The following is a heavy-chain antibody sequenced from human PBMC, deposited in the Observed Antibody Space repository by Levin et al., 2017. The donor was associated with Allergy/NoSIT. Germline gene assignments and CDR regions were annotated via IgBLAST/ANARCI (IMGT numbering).Heavy chain of an antibody. J-gene: IGHJ4*02. Sequence: GESLKISCAASGFTFSNYAMNWVRQAPGKGLEWISVIWGSGGVTKYADSVKGRFTISRDNSKSTLYLQMSSLRADDTAVYYCVKDYAPDSGYALDYWGQGTLVTVSP. V-gene: IGHV3-23*01. CDR2: IWGSGGVT. CDR1: GFTFSNYA. CDR3: VKDYAPDSGYALDY. D-gene: IGHD5-12*01.